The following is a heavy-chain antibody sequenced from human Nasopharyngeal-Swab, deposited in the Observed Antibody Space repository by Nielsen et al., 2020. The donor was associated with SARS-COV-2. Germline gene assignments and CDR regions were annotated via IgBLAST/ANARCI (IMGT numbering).Heavy chain of an antibody. CDR2: ISAYNDNT. D-gene: IGHD6-6*01. V-gene: IGHV1-18*01. J-gene: IGHJ6*03. CDR1: GYSFTSYG. CDR3: ARDHGSSSLNYYYYYYMDV. Sequence: ASVNVSCKASGYSFTSYGISLVRQAPGQGLEWMGWISAYNDNTNYAQKLQGRVTMTTDTSTSTAYMELRSLRSDDTAVYYCARDHGSSSLNYYYYYYMDVWGKGTTVTVSS.